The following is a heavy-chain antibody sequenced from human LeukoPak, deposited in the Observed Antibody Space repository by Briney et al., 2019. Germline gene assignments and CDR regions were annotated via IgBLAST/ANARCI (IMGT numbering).Heavy chain of an antibody. CDR2: IYHSGTT. V-gene: IGHV4-38-2*02. J-gene: IGHJ4*02. D-gene: IGHD6-19*01. CDR3: AREYSSGTEY. CDR1: GYSISSGYF. Sequence: PSETLSLTCTVSGYSISSGYFWGWIRQPPGKGLEWIGSIYHSGTTYYNPSLKSRVTISVDTSKNQFSLKLTSVTAADTAVYYCAREYSSGTEYWGQGTLVTVSS.